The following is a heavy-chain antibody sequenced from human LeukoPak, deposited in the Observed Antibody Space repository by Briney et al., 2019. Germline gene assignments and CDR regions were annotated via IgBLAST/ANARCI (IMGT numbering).Heavy chain of an antibody. Sequence: PGGSLRLSCAASGFTFSNFAMHWVRQAPDRGLEWVAVIWHDGSDKYYADSVKGRFTISRDNAKNSLYLQMNSLRAKDTAVYYCVRGEVWFDPWGQGTLVTVSA. V-gene: IGHV3-33*01. CDR1: GFTFSNFA. J-gene: IGHJ5*02. CDR3: VRGEVWFDP. CDR2: IWHDGSDK. D-gene: IGHD1-26*01.